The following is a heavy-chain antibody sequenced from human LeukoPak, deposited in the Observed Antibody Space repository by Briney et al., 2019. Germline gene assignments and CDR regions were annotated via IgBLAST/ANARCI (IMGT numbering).Heavy chain of an antibody. CDR2: ISYDGSNK. V-gene: IGHV3-30*18. Sequence: GGSLRLSCAASGFTFSDHYMHWVRQAPGKGLEWVAVISYDGSNKYYADSVKGRFTISRDNSKNTLYLQMNSLRAEDTAVYYCAKALTLDGDSHDAFDIWGQGTMVTVSS. D-gene: IGHD4-17*01. CDR1: GFTFSDHY. J-gene: IGHJ3*02. CDR3: AKALTLDGDSHDAFDI.